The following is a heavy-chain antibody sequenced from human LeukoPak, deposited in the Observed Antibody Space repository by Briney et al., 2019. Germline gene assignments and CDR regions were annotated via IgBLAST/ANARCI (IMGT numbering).Heavy chain of an antibody. D-gene: IGHD4-17*01. J-gene: IGHJ4*02. CDR1: GFTFSSYA. CDR3: AGGRGDYDFDY. V-gene: IGHV3-23*01. Sequence: GGSLRLSCAASGFTFSSYAMSWVRQAPGKGLEWVSAVSSSGGSTYYADSVKGRFTISRHNSKNTLYLQMNSLRAEDTAVYYCAGGRGDYDFDYWGQGTLVTVSS. CDR2: VSSSGGST.